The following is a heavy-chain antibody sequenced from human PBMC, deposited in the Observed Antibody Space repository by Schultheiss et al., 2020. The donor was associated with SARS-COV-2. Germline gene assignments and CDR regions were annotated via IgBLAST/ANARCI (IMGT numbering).Heavy chain of an antibody. V-gene: IGHV4-59*01. CDR3: ATRGDYDILTGADHAFDI. Sequence: SETLSLTCAVYGGSFSGYYWSWIRQPPGKGLEWIGYIYYSGSTNYNPSLKSRVTISVDTSKNQFSLKLSSVTAADTAVYYCATRGDYDILTGADHAFDIWGQGTMVTVSS. CDR1: GGSFSGYY. J-gene: IGHJ3*02. D-gene: IGHD3-9*01. CDR2: IYYSGST.